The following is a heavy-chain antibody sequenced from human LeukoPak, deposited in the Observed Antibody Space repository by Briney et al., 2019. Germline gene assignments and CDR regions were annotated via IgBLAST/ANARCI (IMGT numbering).Heavy chain of an antibody. Sequence: PGGSLRLSCSASGFTFSCFVMSWVRQAPGKGPEWVSGISGSGSGTYYADSVKGRFAISRDNSKNTLYLQMNSLRVEDTAVYYCVQEGPRGLAFDIWGQGTKVTVSS. CDR1: GFTFSCFV. CDR2: ISGSGSGT. J-gene: IGHJ3*02. CDR3: VQEGPRGLAFDI. V-gene: IGHV3-23*01.